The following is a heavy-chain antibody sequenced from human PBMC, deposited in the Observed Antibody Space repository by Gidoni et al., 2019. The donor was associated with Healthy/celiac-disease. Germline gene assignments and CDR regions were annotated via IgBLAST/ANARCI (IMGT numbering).Heavy chain of an antibody. Sequence: QLQLQESGPGLVKPSETLSLTCTVSGCSISSSSYYWGWIRQPPGKGLEWIGSIYYSGSTYYNPSLKSRVTISVDTSKNQFSLKLSSVTAADTAVYYCATLYSSSWSSFDYWGQGTLVTVSS. V-gene: IGHV4-39*01. J-gene: IGHJ4*02. CDR1: GCSISSSSYY. D-gene: IGHD6-13*01. CDR3: ATLYSSSWSSFDY. CDR2: IYYSGST.